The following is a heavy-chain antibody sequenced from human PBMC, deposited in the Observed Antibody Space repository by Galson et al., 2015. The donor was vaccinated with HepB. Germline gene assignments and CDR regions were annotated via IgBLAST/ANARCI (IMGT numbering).Heavy chain of an antibody. CDR3: ARTRITMVRGVIDGGFYFDY. J-gene: IGHJ4*02. D-gene: IGHD3-10*01. V-gene: IGHV2-70*11. Sequence: ALVKPTQTLTLTCTFSGFSLSTSGMCVSWIRQPPGKALEWLARIDWDDDKYYSTSLKTRLTISKDTSKNQVVLTMTNMDPVDTATYYCARTRITMVRGVIDGGFYFDYWGQGTLVTVSS. CDR2: IDWDDDK. CDR1: GFSLSTSGMC.